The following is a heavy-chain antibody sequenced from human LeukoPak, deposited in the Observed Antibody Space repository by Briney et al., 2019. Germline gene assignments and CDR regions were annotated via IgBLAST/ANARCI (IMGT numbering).Heavy chain of an antibody. CDR3: ARDFEDSAGYNCFDY. CDR2: INWNSGIT. CDR1: GFTFDDYG. D-gene: IGHD5-24*01. V-gene: IGHV3-20*04. Sequence: VGSLRLSCAASGFTFDDYGLSWVRQAPGKGLEWVSDINWNSGITSYADSVKGRFTISRDNAKNSLYLQMNSLRAEDTALYYCARDFEDSAGYNCFDYWGQGTLVTVSS. J-gene: IGHJ4*02.